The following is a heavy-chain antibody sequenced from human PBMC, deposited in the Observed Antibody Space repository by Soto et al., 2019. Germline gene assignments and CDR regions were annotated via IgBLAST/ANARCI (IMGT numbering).Heavy chain of an antibody. Sequence: PGGSLRLSCAASGFTFSTYAMNWVRQAPGKGLVWVSRINSDGSSTSYADSVKGRFTISRDNSKNTLYLQMNSLRAEDTAVYYCAKDVWDRCWGYYYYYYGMDVWGQGTTVTVSS. CDR2: INSDGSST. V-gene: IGHV3-74*01. J-gene: IGHJ6*02. CDR1: GFTFSTYA. D-gene: IGHD1-26*01. CDR3: AKDVWDRCWGYYYYYYGMDV.